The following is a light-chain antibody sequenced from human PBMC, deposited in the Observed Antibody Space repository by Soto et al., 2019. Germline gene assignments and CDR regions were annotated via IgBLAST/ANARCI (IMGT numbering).Light chain of an antibody. Sequence: DIQMTQSPSSVSASVGDRVTITCRASERINTYLAWYQQQPGKAPKLLIYAASSLQSGVPSRFSGSGSGTEFTLTISNLQPEAFATYYCQQANSPPRTFGGGTKVDIK. CDR3: QQANSPPRT. CDR2: AAS. V-gene: IGKV1-12*01. CDR1: ERINTY. J-gene: IGKJ4*01.